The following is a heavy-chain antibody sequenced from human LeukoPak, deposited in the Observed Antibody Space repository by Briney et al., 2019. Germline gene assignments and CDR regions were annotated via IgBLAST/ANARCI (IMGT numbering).Heavy chain of an antibody. CDR2: IYYSGST. CDR3: ARTGAENIVVVPAAIARPNWFDP. Sequence: SETLSLTCAVSGGSISSSSYYWGWIRQPPGKGLEWIGSIYYSGSTYYNPSLKSRVTISVDTSKNQFSLKLSSVTAADTAVYYCARTGAENIVVVPAAIARPNWFDPWGQGTLVTVSS. J-gene: IGHJ5*02. D-gene: IGHD2-2*02. V-gene: IGHV4-39*01. CDR1: GGSISSSSYY.